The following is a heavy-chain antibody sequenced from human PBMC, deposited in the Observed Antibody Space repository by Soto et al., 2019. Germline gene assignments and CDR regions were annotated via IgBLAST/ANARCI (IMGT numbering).Heavy chain of an antibody. CDR2: ISSSSSYI. Sequence: EVQLVESGGGLVKPGGSLRLYWAASGFTFSSYTMNWVRQAPGKGLEWVSSISSSSSYIYYADSVKGRFTISRDNAKNSLYLQMNSLRAEDTAVYYCARFGYTTEAHWGQGTLVTVSS. J-gene: IGHJ4*02. CDR3: ARFGYTTEAH. CDR1: GFTFSSYT. D-gene: IGHD5-12*01. V-gene: IGHV3-21*01.